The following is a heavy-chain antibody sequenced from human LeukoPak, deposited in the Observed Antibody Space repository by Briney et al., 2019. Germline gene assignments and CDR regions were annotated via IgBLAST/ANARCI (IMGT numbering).Heavy chain of an antibody. CDR3: ARSRYYDSSAYYYSFDC. V-gene: IGHV3-48*03. CDR1: GFTFSGYE. Sequence: GGSLRLSCAASGFTFSGYEMIWVRQAPGEGLEWVSYISSSGSTIYYADSVKGRFTISRDNAKNSLYLQMNSLRAEDTAVYYCARSRYYDSSAYYYSFDCWGQGTLVIVSS. CDR2: ISSSGSTI. J-gene: IGHJ4*02. D-gene: IGHD3-22*01.